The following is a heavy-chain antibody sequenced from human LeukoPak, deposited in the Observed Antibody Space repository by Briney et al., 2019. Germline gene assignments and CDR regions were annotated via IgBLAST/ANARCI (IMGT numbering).Heavy chain of an antibody. Sequence: GGSLRLSCAASGFTVSNYDMHWVRQAAGKGLEWVSVVTTAGDTYYSGSVKGRFTISRENAKNSVYLQMNSLRAGDTAVYYCVRETCAGSTCYQLDSWGQGTLVTVS. CDR2: VTTAGDT. CDR1: GFTVSNYD. J-gene: IGHJ4*02. CDR3: VRETCAGSTCYQLDS. V-gene: IGHV3-13*04. D-gene: IGHD2-15*01.